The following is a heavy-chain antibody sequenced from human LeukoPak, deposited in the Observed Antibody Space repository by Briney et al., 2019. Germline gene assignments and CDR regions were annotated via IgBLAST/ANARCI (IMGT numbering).Heavy chain of an antibody. CDR2: FYTSGST. V-gene: IGHV4-4*07. CDR3: ARDYYDSSGYYYGWFDP. CDR1: GGSISSYY. Sequence: SETLSLTCTVSGGSISSYYWSWIRQPAGKGLEWIGRFYTSGSTKYNPSLKSRATMSEDTSKNQFSLKLSSVTAADTAVYYCARDYYDSSGYYYGWFDPWGQGTLVTVSS. D-gene: IGHD3-22*01. J-gene: IGHJ5*02.